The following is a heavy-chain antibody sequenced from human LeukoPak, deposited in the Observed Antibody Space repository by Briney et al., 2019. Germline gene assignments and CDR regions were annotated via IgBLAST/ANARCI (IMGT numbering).Heavy chain of an antibody. CDR2: ISAYNGNT. V-gene: IGHV1-18*01. Sequence: ASVKVSCKASGYTFTSYGISWVRQAPGQGLEWMGWISAYNGNTNYAQKLQGRVTMTTDTSTSTAYMELRSLRSDDTAVYYCARDRYCSSTSCYMLASGHFDYWGQGTLVTVSS. CDR3: ARDRYCSSTSCYMLASGHFDY. CDR1: GYTFTSYG. D-gene: IGHD2-2*02. J-gene: IGHJ4*02.